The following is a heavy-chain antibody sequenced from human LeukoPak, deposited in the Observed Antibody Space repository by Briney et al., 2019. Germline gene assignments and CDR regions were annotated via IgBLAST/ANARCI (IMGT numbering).Heavy chain of an antibody. Sequence: GGSLRLSCAASGFTFSSYGMHWVRQAPGKGLKWVSAMGGSGSRTYHADSVKGRFTISRDNSKNTLYLQMNSLRAEDTAVYYCAKHPRITIFGEYYFDYWGQGTLVTVSS. CDR3: AKHPRITIFGEYYFDY. J-gene: IGHJ4*02. CDR2: MGGSGSRT. CDR1: GFTFSSYG. D-gene: IGHD3-3*01. V-gene: IGHV3-23*01.